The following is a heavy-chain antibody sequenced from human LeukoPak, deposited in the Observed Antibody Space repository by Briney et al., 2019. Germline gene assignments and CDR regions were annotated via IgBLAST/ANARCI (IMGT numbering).Heavy chain of an antibody. D-gene: IGHD5-12*01. CDR3: ARERGGSGYDSGLDYDY. V-gene: IGHV5-51*01. CDR1: GYSFTSYW. Sequence: KRGESLKISCKGSGYSFTSYWIGWVRQMPGKGLEWMGIIYPGDSDTRYSPSFQGQVTISADKSISTAYLQWSSLKVSDTAVYYCARERGGSGYDSGLDYDYWGQGALVTVSS. J-gene: IGHJ4*02. CDR2: IYPGDSDT.